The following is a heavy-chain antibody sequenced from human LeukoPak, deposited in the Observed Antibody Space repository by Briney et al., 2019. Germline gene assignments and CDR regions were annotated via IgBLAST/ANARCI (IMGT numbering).Heavy chain of an antibody. D-gene: IGHD3-22*01. CDR3: ARADYYDSSGRAKDS. J-gene: IGHJ4*02. CDR2: INPNSGGT. CDR1: GYTFTGYY. V-gene: IGHV1-2*02. Sequence: ASVKVSCKASGYTFTGYYMHWVRQAPGQGLEWMGWINPNSGGTNYAQKFQGRVTMTRDTSISTAYMELSRLRSEDTAVYYCARADYYDSSGRAKDSWGQGTLVTVSS.